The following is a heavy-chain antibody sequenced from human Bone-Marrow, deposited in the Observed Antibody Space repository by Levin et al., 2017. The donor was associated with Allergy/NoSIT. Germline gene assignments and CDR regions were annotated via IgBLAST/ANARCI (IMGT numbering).Heavy chain of an antibody. Sequence: PGGSLRLSCAASGFTFSDYYMSWIRQAPGKGLEWVSYISSSSSYTNYADSVKGRFTISRDNAKNSLYLQMNSLRAEDTAVYYCARDFPYDILTGSIISDAFDIWGQGTMVTVSS. V-gene: IGHV3-11*05. CDR1: GFTFSDYY. CDR2: ISSSSSYT. CDR3: ARDFPYDILTGSIISDAFDI. D-gene: IGHD3-9*01. J-gene: IGHJ3*02.